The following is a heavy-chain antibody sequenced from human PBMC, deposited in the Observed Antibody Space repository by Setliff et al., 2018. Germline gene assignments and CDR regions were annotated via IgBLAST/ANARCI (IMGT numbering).Heavy chain of an antibody. Sequence: GGSLRLSCAASGFTFSTYDMHWVRQATGKGLEWVSAIGTGGDTYYADSVKGRFTISRENAKNSFYLQMDFLTAGDTAAYYCARGSYHTTGYPPRGYYYMDVWGKGATVTVSS. J-gene: IGHJ6*03. D-gene: IGHD6-13*01. V-gene: IGHV3-13*01. CDR2: IGTGGDT. CDR3: ARGSYHTTGYPPRGYYYMDV. CDR1: GFTFSTYD.